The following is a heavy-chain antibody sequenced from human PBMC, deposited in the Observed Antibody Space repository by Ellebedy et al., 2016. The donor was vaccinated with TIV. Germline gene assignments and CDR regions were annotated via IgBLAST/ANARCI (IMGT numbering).Heavy chain of an antibody. Sequence: ASVKVSXXVSGYTLTELSMHWVRQAPGKGLEWMGGFDPEDGETIYAQKFQGRVTMTEDTSTDTAYMELSSLRSEDTAVYYCATDRGRSGFLYFDYWGQGTLVTVSS. CDR1: GYTLTELS. V-gene: IGHV1-24*01. CDR2: FDPEDGET. CDR3: ATDRGRSGFLYFDY. D-gene: IGHD6-19*01. J-gene: IGHJ4*02.